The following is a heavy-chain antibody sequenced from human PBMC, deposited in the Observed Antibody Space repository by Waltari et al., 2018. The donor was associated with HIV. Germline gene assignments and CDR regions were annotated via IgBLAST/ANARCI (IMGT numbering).Heavy chain of an antibody. CDR2: FSYEGKNQ. J-gene: IGHJ5*01. Sequence: QVHLVESGGGVVQPGRSLRLSCVTSGFTFRDYAFHWVRQAPGRGLEWLGAFSYEGKNQIYAKSVRGRFIISRDDATNTVHLQMGSLRDEDTAMYFCAKDGRLRWYGDTGWLDSWGRGSQVTVSS. CDR1: GFTFRDYA. CDR3: AKDGRLRWYGDTGWLDS. V-gene: IGHV3-30*15. D-gene: IGHD3-10*01.